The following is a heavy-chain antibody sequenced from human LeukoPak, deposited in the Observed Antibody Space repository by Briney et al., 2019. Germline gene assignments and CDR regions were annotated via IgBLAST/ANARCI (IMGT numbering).Heavy chain of an antibody. V-gene: IGHV3-30*03. Sequence: GGSLRLSCAASGFTFSSYGMHWVRQAPGKGLEWVAVISYDGSNKYYADSVKGRFTISRDNAKNSLYLQMNSLRAEDTAVYYCARDAGYYDFWSGLNWFDPWGQGTLVTVSS. CDR1: GFTFSSYG. D-gene: IGHD3-3*01. CDR3: ARDAGYYDFWSGLNWFDP. J-gene: IGHJ5*01. CDR2: ISYDGSNK.